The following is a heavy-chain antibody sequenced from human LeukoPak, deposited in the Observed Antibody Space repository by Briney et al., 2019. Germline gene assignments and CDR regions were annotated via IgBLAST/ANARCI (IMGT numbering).Heavy chain of an antibody. D-gene: IGHD6-13*01. CDR3: ARDEEQQLLDY. Sequence: PGGSLRLSCAASGFTFSSYWMHWVRQAPGKGLVWVSRINSDGSSTSYADSVKGRFTISGGNAKNTLYLQMNSLRAEDTAVYYCARDEEQQLLDYWGQGTLVTVSS. J-gene: IGHJ4*02. CDR1: GFTFSSYW. CDR2: INSDGSST. V-gene: IGHV3-74*01.